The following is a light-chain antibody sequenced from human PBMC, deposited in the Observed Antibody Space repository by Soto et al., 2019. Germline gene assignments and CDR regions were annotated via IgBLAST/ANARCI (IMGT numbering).Light chain of an antibody. V-gene: IGLV1-44*01. CDR1: SSKVGRNT. Sequence: QSGLTQPPSASGTPGQTIIISCSGSSSKVGRNTVNWYQHLPGTAPKVLIYRNSHRPSGVPDRFSGSQSGSSASLAISGLQSEDEADYYCAAWDDNLRGLVFGGGTKLTVL. J-gene: IGLJ3*02. CDR3: AAWDDNLRGLV. CDR2: RNS.